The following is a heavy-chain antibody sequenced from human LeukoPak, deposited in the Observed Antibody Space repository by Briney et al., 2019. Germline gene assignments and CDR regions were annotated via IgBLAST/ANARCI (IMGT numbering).Heavy chain of an antibody. V-gene: IGHV3-30-3*01. D-gene: IGHD3-3*01. CDR2: ISYDGSNK. CDR3: ARGGFLEWPPHRGAREFFDS. Sequence: GGSLRLSCAASGFTFSSYAMHWVRQAPGKGLEWVAVISYDGSNKYYADSVKGRFTISRDNAKNALYLQMNSLRAEDTAVYYCARGGFLEWPPHRGAREFFDSWGQGTLVTVSS. CDR1: GFTFSSYA. J-gene: IGHJ4*02.